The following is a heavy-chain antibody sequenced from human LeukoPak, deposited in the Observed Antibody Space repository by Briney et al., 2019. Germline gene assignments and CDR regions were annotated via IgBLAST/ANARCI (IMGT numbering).Heavy chain of an antibody. CDR1: GFTFSSYE. CDR3: ARGHSYGLTHDY. D-gene: IGHD5-18*01. Sequence: PGGSLRLSCAASGFTFSSYEMNWVRQAPGKGLEWVSYISSSGSTIYYADSVKGRFTISRDNAKNSLYLQMNSLRAEDTAGYYCARGHSYGLTHDYWGQGTLVTVSS. CDR2: ISSSGSTI. J-gene: IGHJ4*02. V-gene: IGHV3-48*03.